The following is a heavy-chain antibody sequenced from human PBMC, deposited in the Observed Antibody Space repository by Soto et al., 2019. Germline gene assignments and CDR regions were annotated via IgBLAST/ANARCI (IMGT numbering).Heavy chain of an antibody. V-gene: IGHV3-9*01. CDR1: GFTFDDYA. D-gene: IGHD5-12*01. CDR3: AKDLATAAYYYSGMEV. J-gene: IGHJ6*02. Sequence: EVQLVESGGGLVQPGRSLRLSCAASGFTFDDYAMHWVRQAPGKCLEWVSGISWTSGSIGYADSVKGRFTISRDNAKNSRYLQMNSLRAEDTALYYCAKDLATAAYYYSGMEVWGQGTTVTVSS. CDR2: ISWTSGSI.